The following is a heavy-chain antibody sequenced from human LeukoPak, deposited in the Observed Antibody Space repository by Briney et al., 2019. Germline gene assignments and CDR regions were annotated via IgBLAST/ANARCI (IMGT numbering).Heavy chain of an antibody. CDR3: AGGGGVRGVRVYYGMDV. V-gene: IGHV3-11*06. CDR2: ISSSSSYT. Sequence: KPGGSLRLSCAASGFTFSDYYMSWIRQAPGKGLEWVSYISSSSSYTNYADSVKGRFTISRDNAKSSLYLQMNSLRAEGTAVYYCAGGGGVRGVRVYYGMDVWGQGTTVTVSS. D-gene: IGHD3-10*01. J-gene: IGHJ6*02. CDR1: GFTFSDYY.